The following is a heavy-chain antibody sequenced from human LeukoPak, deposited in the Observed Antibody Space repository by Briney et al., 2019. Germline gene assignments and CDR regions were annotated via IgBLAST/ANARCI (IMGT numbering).Heavy chain of an antibody. CDR3: AREADDGVYYFDY. V-gene: IGHV3-7*01. CDR1: GFTFSSYW. D-gene: IGHD5-24*01. J-gene: IGHJ4*02. CDR2: IKQDGSEK. Sequence: GGSLRLSCVVSGFTFSSYWMSWVRQAPGKGLEWVANIKQDGSEKYYVDSVKGRFTISRDNAKNSLYLQMNSLRAEDTAVYYCAREADDGVYYFDYWGQGTLVTVSS.